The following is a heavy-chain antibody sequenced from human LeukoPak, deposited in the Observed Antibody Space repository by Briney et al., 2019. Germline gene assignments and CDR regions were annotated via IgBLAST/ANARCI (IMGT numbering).Heavy chain of an antibody. CDR2: IFHSGST. D-gene: IGHD2-2*01. CDR1: GGSISSGNW. J-gene: IGHJ5*02. V-gene: IGHV4-4*02. CDR3: ARHPYCSSTSCPANWFDP. Sequence: SETLSLTCAVSGGSISSGNWWSWVRQPPGKGLEWIGEIFHSGSTNYNPSLKSRVTISVDTSKNQFSLKLSSVTAADTAVYYCARHPYCSSTSCPANWFDPWGQGTLVTVSS.